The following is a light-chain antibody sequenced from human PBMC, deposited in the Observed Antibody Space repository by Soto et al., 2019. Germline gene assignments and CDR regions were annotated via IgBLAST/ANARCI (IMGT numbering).Light chain of an antibody. CDR1: QSVNNW. J-gene: IGKJ4*01. CDR2: KAS. V-gene: IGKV1-5*03. CDR3: QHHNSFPFT. Sequence: DIQMTQSPPTLSASVGDRVTITCRASQSVNNWLAWHQQKPGKAPKVLIYKASSLESGVPSRFSGSGSGTEFTLIISSLQPDDVATYYCQHHNSFPFTFGGGTKVEIK.